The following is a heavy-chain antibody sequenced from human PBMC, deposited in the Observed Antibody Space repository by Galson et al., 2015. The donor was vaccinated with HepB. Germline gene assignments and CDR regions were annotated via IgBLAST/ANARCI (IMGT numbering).Heavy chain of an antibody. CDR2: ISSRGNFT. V-gene: IGHV3-23*02. Sequence: SLRLSCAASGFTFANYGMGWVRQAPGKGLEWVSTISSRGNFTYYRDSVKGRFTISRDNSKNALYLQMNGLRGEDTALYYCVRGRIGVANWFDPWGQGTLVTVSS. D-gene: IGHD3-10*01. CDR1: GFTFANYG. CDR3: VRGRIGVANWFDP. J-gene: IGHJ5*02.